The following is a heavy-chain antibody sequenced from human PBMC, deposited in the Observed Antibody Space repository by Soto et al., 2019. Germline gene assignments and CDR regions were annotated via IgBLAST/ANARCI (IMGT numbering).Heavy chain of an antibody. Sequence: EVQLLESGGGLAQPGGSLRLSCAASGFTFSSYAMSWVRQAPGKGLEWVSAISGSGVSTYYADSVKGRFTISRDNSKNTLYLQMNRLRAEDTAVYYCAKSPGMYYYDSSGYYHYDYWGQGTLVTVSS. V-gene: IGHV3-23*01. D-gene: IGHD3-22*01. CDR3: AKSPGMYYYDSSGYYHYDY. CDR1: GFTFSSYA. J-gene: IGHJ4*02. CDR2: ISGSGVST.